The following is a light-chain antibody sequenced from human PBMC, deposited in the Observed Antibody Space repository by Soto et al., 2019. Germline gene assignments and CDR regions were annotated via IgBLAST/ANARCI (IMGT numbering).Light chain of an antibody. CDR2: GAS. CDR1: QSVSSN. J-gene: IGKJ5*01. V-gene: IGKV3-15*01. Sequence: ELVMTQSPATLSVSPGERATLSCRASQSVSSNLAWYQQKPGQAPRLLIYGASTRATGIPVRFSGSGSGTEFTLTISSLQSEDFAVYDCQQYNNWPPITFGQGTRREIK. CDR3: QQYNNWPPIT.